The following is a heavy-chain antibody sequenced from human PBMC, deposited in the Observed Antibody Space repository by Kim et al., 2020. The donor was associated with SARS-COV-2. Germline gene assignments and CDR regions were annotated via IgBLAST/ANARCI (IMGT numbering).Heavy chain of an antibody. CDR2: IKSKADGGKT. CDR3: TTILHYSSTSADY. CDR1: GFTFSNAW. D-gene: IGHD6-13*01. Sequence: GGSLRLSCAGTGFTFSNAWMIWVRQAPGKGLEWVGRIKSKADGGKTDYAAPVKGRFTISRDDSKNTLYLQMDSLKTEDTAVYYCTTILHYSSTSADYWGQGTLVTVSS. V-gene: IGHV3-15*01. J-gene: IGHJ4*02.